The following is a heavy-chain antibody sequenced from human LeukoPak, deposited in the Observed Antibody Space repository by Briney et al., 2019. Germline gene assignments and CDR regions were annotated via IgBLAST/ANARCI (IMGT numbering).Heavy chain of an antibody. CDR2: MHYSGTT. V-gene: IGHV4-59*02. Sequence: PSETLSLTCSVSGESVSSYFRSWVRQPPGKGLEWIAYMHYSGTTNYNASLKSRLTMSVDTSKNQFSLMLSSVTAADTAVYYCARDIRVIGATLYFDYWGQGILVTVSS. CDR1: GESVSSYF. CDR3: ARDIRVIGATLYFDY. J-gene: IGHJ4*02. D-gene: IGHD1-26*01.